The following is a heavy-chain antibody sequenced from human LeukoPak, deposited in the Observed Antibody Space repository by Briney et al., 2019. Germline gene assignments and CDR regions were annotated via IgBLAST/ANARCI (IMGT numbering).Heavy chain of an antibody. Sequence: GGSLRLSCAASGFTFSSYAMSWVRQAPGKGLEWVSAISGSGGTTYFADSVKGRFTISRDNSKNTLYLQMNSLRAEDPAVYYCAKRGYYYDSSGYYYFDYWGQGTLVTVSS. V-gene: IGHV3-23*01. CDR3: AKRGYYYDSSGYYYFDY. CDR2: ISGSGGTT. D-gene: IGHD3-22*01. CDR1: GFTFSSYA. J-gene: IGHJ4*02.